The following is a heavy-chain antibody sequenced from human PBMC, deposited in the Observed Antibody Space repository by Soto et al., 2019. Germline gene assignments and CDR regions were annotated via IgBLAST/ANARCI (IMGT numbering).Heavy chain of an antibody. D-gene: IGHD2-15*01. Sequence: GGSLRLSSAASGFTVSSNYMSWVRQAPGKGLEWVSVIYSGGSTYYADSVKGRFTISRHNSKNTLYLQMNSLRAEDTAVYYCAAVAATFAFDIWGQGTMVTVSS. CDR2: IYSGGST. J-gene: IGHJ3*02. CDR3: AAVAATFAFDI. CDR1: GFTVSSNY. V-gene: IGHV3-53*04.